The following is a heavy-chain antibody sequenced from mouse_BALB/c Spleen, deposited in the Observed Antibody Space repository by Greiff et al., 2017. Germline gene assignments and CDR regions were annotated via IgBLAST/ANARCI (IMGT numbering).Heavy chain of an antibody. CDR2: ISSGGSYT. Sequence: EVKLVESGGGLVKPGGSLKLSCAASGFTFSSYAMSWVRQSPEKRLEWVAEISSGGSYTYYPDTVTGRFTISRDNAKNTLYLEMSSLRSEDTAMYYCARDEGNYYFDYWGQGTTLTVSS. CDR1: GFTFSSYA. J-gene: IGHJ2*01. CDR3: ARDEGNYYFDY. D-gene: IGHD2-1*01. V-gene: IGHV5-9-4*01.